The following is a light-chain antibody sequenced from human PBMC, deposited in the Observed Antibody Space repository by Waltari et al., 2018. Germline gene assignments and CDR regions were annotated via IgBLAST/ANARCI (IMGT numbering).Light chain of an antibody. V-gene: IGLV2-14*03. Sequence: QSALTQPASVSGSPGQSITISCTGTGSDVGGYDYVSWYQQHPGKAPKLMIYDVTNRPSGVSNRFSGSKFGNTASLTISGLQPEDEADYYCSSYTNDGPVFGFGTGTKVTVL. CDR1: GSDVGGYDY. CDR2: DVT. CDR3: SSYTNDGPVFG. J-gene: IGLJ1*01.